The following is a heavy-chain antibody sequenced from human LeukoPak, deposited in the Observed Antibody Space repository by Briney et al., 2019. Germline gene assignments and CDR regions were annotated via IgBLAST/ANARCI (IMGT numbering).Heavy chain of an antibody. D-gene: IGHD4-17*01. J-gene: IGHJ1*01. CDR3: ALRSTDYGDYPRPFQH. CDR2: IKQDGSEK. V-gene: IGHV3-7*01. Sequence: GGSLRLSCAASGFTFSSYWMSWVRQAPGKELEWVANIKQDGSEKYYVDSVKGRFTISRDNAKNSLYLQMNSLRAEDTAVYYCALRSTDYGDYPRPFQHWGQGTLVTVSS. CDR1: GFTFSSYW.